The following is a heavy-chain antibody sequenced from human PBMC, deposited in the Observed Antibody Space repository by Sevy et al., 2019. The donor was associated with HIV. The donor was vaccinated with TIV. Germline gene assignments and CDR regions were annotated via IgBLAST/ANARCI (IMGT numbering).Heavy chain of an antibody. CDR2: IRYDESNK. D-gene: IGHD6-13*01. V-gene: IGHV3-30*02. Sequence: GGSLILSCAASGFTFSNYGMHWVRQAPGKGLEWVAFIRYDESNKHYADSVKGRFTISRDNSKNTLYLQMNSLRAEDTAVYYCAKDLGSSSWPFDYWGQGTLVTVSS. J-gene: IGHJ4*02. CDR3: AKDLGSSSWPFDY. CDR1: GFTFSNYG.